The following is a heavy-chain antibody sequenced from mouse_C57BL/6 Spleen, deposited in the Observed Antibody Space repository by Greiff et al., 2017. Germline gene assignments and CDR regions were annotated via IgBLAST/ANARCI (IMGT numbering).Heavy chain of an antibody. V-gene: IGHV1-5*01. CDR3: NYYGSSYWYFDV. CDR1: GYTFTSYW. CDR2: IYPGNSDT. J-gene: IGHJ1*03. Sequence: EVQLQQSGTVLARPGASVKMSCKTSGYTFTSYWMHWVKQRPGQGLEWIGAIYPGNSDTSYNQKFKGKAKLTAVTSASTAYMELSSLTNEDSAVYYCNYYGSSYWYFDVWGTGTTGTVSS. D-gene: IGHD1-1*01.